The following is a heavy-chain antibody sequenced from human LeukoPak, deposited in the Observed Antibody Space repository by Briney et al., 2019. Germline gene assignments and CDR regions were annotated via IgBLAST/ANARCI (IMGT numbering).Heavy chain of an antibody. Sequence: ASVKVSCKASGYTFTSYGISWVRQAPGQGLEWMGWISAYNGNTNYAQKFQGRVTMTRDTSISTAYMELSRLRSDDTAVYYCARDPSIGGNANFDYWGQGSLVTVSS. CDR2: ISAYNGNT. V-gene: IGHV1-18*01. CDR3: ARDPSIGGNANFDY. D-gene: IGHD6-6*01. CDR1: GYTFTSYG. J-gene: IGHJ4*02.